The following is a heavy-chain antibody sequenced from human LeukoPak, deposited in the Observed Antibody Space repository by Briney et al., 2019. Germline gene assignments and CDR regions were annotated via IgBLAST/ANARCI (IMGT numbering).Heavy chain of an antibody. J-gene: IGHJ4*01. V-gene: IGHV3-21*01. CDR1: GFTFSSYS. CDR2: ISSSSSYI. Sequence: GGTLRLSCAASGFTFSSYSMNWVRQAPGKGLEWVSSISSSSSYIYYADSVKGRFTISRDNAKNSLYLQMNSLRAEDSATYYCVREGFYFFDSWGQGTLVTVSS. CDR3: VREGFYFFDS.